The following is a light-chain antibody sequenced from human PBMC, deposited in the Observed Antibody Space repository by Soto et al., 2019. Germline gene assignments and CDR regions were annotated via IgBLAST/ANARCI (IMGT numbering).Light chain of an antibody. Sequence: QSALTQPASVSGSPGQSITISCTGTSSDVGNYNLVSWYQHHPGTAPKLMVYEVTKRPSGVSSRFSGSKSGNTASLTISGLLAEDEADYYCCAAANSPSALVFGGGTKLTVL. CDR2: EVT. V-gene: IGLV2-23*02. CDR1: SSDVGNYNL. CDR3: CAAANSPSALV. J-gene: IGLJ3*02.